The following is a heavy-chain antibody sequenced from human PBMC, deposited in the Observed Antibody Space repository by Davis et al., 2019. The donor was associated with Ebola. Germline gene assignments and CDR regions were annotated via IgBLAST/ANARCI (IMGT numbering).Heavy chain of an antibody. J-gene: IGHJ4*02. Sequence: GESLKISCAASGFTFSIFYMHWVRQAPGRGLEWVAFVRSHGSDEHYADYVKGRFTISRDKSKNTLYLQMNSLRPEDTAVYCCAGDSDDYNFDYRAQQTLITVSS. D-gene: IGHD4-11*01. CDR2: VRSHGSDE. CDR1: GFTFSIFY. V-gene: IGHV3-30*02. CDR3: AGDSDDYNFDY.